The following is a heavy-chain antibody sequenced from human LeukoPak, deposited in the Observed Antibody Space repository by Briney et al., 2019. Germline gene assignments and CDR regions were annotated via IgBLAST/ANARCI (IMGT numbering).Heavy chain of an antibody. J-gene: IGHJ1*01. CDR3: AKDPPYIAAAGTGEYFQH. CDR2: ISGSGGST. Sequence: GGSLRLSCAASGFTFSSYAMSWVRQAPGKGLEWVSAISGSGGSTYYADSVKGRFTISRDNSKNTLYLQMNSLRAEDTAVYYCAKDPPYIAAAGTGEYFQHWARAPWSPSPQ. D-gene: IGHD6-13*01. CDR1: GFTFSSYA. V-gene: IGHV3-23*01.